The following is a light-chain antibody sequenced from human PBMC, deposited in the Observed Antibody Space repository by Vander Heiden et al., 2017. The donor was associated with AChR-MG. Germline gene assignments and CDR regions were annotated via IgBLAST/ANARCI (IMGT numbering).Light chain of an antibody. CDR3: CSYAGSSTFKV. V-gene: IGLV2-23*02. J-gene: IGLJ2*01. CDR1: SSDVGSYNL. CDR2: EVS. Sequence: QSALTQPASVSGSPGQSITISCTGTSSDVGSYNLVPWYQQHPGKAPKLMIYEVSKRPSGVSNRFSGSKSGNTASLTISGLQAEDEADYYCCSYAGSSTFKVFGGGTKL.